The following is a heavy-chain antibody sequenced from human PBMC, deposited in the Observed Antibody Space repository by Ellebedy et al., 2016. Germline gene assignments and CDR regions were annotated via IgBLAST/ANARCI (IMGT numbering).Heavy chain of an antibody. CDR3: ARVGGGSYYYYYMDV. CDR2: IYYSGST. Sequence: SETLSLTXTVSGGSISSYYWSWIRQPPGKGLEWIGYIYYSGSTNYNPSLKSRVTISVDTSKNQFSLKLSSVTAADTAVYYCARVGGGSYYYYYMDVWGKGTTVTVSS. V-gene: IGHV4-59*01. J-gene: IGHJ6*03. CDR1: GGSISSYY. D-gene: IGHD1-26*01.